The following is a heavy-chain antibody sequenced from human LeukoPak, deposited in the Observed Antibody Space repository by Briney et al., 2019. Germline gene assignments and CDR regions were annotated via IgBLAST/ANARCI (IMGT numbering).Heavy chain of an antibody. Sequence: SQTLSLTCTVSGGSIRSGGYYWSWIRQPPGKGLEWIGYIYHSGSTYYNPSLKSRVTISVDRSKNQFSLKLSSVTAADTAVYYCARAPGIAIDYWGQGTLVTVSS. CDR1: GGSIRSGGYY. J-gene: IGHJ4*02. D-gene: IGHD6-13*01. CDR3: ARAPGIAIDY. CDR2: IYHSGST. V-gene: IGHV4-30-2*01.